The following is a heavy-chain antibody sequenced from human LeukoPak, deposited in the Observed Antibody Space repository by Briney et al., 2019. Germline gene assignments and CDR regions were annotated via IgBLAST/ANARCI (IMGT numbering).Heavy chain of an antibody. V-gene: IGHV3-7*01. J-gene: IGHJ4*02. CDR1: GFSFRDFW. D-gene: IGHD5-12*01. Sequence: PGGSLRLSCAASGFSFRDFWMTWVRQAPGKGLEWVANINQGGSVKYYVDSVKGRFTISRDDAESSLYVQMNSLRDEDTAVYYCAXXGYXGWNLEYWGQGTLVTVSS. CDR2: INQGGSVK. CDR3: AXXGYXGWNLEY.